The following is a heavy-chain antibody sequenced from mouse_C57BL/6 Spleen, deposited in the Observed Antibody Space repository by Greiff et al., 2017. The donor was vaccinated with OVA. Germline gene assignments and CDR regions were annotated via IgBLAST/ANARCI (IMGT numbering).Heavy chain of an antibody. J-gene: IGHJ3*01. CDR2: INPYNGDT. V-gene: IGHV1-20*01. CDR1: GYSFTGYF. CDR3: ASHDSWFAY. Sequence: EVQLQQSGPELVKPGDSVKISCKASGYSFTGYFMNWVMQSPGKSLEWIGRINPYNGDTFYNQKFKGKATLTVDKSSSTAHMELRSLTSEDSAVCYCASHDSWFAYWGQGTLVTVSA. D-gene: IGHD2-12*01.